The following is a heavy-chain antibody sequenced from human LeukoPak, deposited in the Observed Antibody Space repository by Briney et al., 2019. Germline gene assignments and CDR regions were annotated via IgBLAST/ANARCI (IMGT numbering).Heavy chain of an antibody. V-gene: IGHV1-2*02. CDR3: ARSVNVKPYCNTISCSGEGMDV. CDR2: INPNSGGT. Sequence: ASVKVSCKASGYTFTGYYMHWVRQAPGQGLEWMGWINPNSGGTNYAQKFQGRVTMTRDTSISTAYMELSRLRSDDTAVYYCARSVNVKPYCNTISCSGEGMDVWGQGTTVTVSS. J-gene: IGHJ6*02. D-gene: IGHD2-2*01. CDR1: GYTFTGYY.